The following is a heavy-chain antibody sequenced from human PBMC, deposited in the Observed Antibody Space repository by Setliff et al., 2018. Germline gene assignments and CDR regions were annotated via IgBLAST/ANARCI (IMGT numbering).Heavy chain of an antibody. Sequence: PSETLSLTCRVSGYSIRSGYNWGWIRQSPGKGLEWIASISHTGSTDYNPSLESQITISSDTSKNQFSLKLSSVTAADTAVYYCASVVEDYYDSSGYFLPSYYFDYWGQGTLVTVSS. CDR3: ASVVEDYYDSSGYFLPSYYFDY. CDR1: GYSIRSGYN. CDR2: ISHTGST. J-gene: IGHJ4*02. V-gene: IGHV4-38-2*01. D-gene: IGHD3-22*01.